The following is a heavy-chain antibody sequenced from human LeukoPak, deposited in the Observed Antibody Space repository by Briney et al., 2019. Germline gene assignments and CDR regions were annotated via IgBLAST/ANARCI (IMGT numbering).Heavy chain of an antibody. J-gene: IGHJ6*03. Sequence: SETLSLTCTVSGGSISSSSYYWGWIRQPPGKGLEWIGSIYYSGTTYYNPSLKSRVTISVDTSKNQFSLKLSSVTAADTAVYYCARDTTTYYYYYMDVWGKGTTVTVSS. D-gene: IGHD5-12*01. CDR2: IYYSGTT. CDR1: GGSISSSSYY. CDR3: ARDTTTYYYYYMDV. V-gene: IGHV4-39*07.